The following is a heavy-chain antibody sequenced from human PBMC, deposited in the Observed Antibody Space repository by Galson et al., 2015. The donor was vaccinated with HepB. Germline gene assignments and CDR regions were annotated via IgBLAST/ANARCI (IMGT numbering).Heavy chain of an antibody. D-gene: IGHD3-22*01. CDR1: GGTFSSYA. J-gene: IGHJ6*03. CDR2: IIPIFGTA. CDR3: ARESVGGYDSSGYYFGYYYYYMDV. V-gene: IGHV1-69*06. Sequence: SCKASGGTFSSYAISWVRQAPGQGLEWMGGIIPIFGTANYAQKFQGRVTITADKSTSTAYMELSSLRSEDTAVYYCARESVGGYDSSGYYFGYYYYYMDVWGKGTTVTVSS.